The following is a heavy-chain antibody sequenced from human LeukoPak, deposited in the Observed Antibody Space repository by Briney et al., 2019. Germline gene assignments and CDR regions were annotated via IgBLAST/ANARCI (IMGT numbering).Heavy chain of an antibody. CDR2: IVLGSGIT. D-gene: IGHD1-1*01. CDR1: GTTSSTSS. V-gene: IGHV1-58*02. J-gene: IGHJ6*02. CDR3: AAAQLAYYYDYSMED. Sequence: SVKVSCKASGTTSSTSSMQWLRQARGQGLEWIGWIVLGSGITNYAQKFQERVTITRDMSTTTAYMHLSSLRSEDTAVYYCAAAQLAYYYDYSMEDWGQGTTVTVSS.